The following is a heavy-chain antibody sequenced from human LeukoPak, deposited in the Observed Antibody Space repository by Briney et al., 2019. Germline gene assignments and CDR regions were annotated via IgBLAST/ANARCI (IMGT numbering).Heavy chain of an antibody. CDR3: ARLASWYNWNLDY. CDR2: ISGSGGST. D-gene: IGHD1-20*01. V-gene: IGHV3-23*01. Sequence: GGSLRLSCAASGFTFRSYAMSWVRQAPGKGLEWVSAISGSGGSTYYADSVKGRFTISRDNSKNTLYLQMNSLRAEDTAVYYCARLASWYNWNLDYWGQGTLVTVSS. J-gene: IGHJ4*02. CDR1: GFTFRSYA.